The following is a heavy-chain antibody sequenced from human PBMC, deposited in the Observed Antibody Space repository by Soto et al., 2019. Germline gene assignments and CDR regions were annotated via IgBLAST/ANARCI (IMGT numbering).Heavy chain of an antibody. CDR2: INTDGSTT. CDR3: ARFGTYYDTSGYLY. J-gene: IGHJ4*02. V-gene: IGHV3-74*01. CDR1: GFTFGSHW. D-gene: IGHD3-22*01. Sequence: GGSLRLSCAASGFTFGSHWMHWVRQAPGKGLVWVSRINTDGSTTTYADSVKGRFTISRDNARNTLYLQMDSLRGEDTAVYYCARFGTYYDTSGYLYRGQGALVTVSS.